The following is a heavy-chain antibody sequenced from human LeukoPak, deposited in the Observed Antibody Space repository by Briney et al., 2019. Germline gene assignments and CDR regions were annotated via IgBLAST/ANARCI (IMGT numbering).Heavy chain of an antibody. V-gene: IGHV3-21*01. CDR3: ARDPDVEMATIDFDY. CDR2: ISSSSSYI. J-gene: IGHJ4*02. Sequence: GGSLRLSCAASGFTFSSYSMNWVRQAPGKGLEWVSSISSSSSYIYYADSVKGRFTISRDNAKNTLYLQMNSLRAEDTAVYYCARDPDVEMATIDFDYWGQGTLVTVSS. D-gene: IGHD5-24*01. CDR1: GFTFSSYS.